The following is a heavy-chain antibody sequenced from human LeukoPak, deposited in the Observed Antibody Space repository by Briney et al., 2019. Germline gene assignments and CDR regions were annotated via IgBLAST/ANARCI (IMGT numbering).Heavy chain of an antibody. CDR2: INPNSGGT. V-gene: IGHV1-2*02. J-gene: IGHJ6*02. CDR3: ARDQQQVWFGELLYPSGMDV. CDR1: GYTFTGYY. Sequence: GASVKVSCKASGYTFTGYYMHWVRQAPGQGLEWMGWINPNSGGTNYAQKFQGRVTMTRDTSISRAYMELGRLRSDDTAVYYCARDQQQVWFGELLYPSGMDVWGQGTTVTVSS. D-gene: IGHD3-10*01.